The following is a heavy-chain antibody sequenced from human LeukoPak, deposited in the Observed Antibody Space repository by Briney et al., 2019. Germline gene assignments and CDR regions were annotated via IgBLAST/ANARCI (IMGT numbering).Heavy chain of an antibody. J-gene: IGHJ4*02. V-gene: IGHV3-30*04. Sequence: PGGSLRLSCAASGFTFSSYAMHWVRQAPGKGLEWVAVISYDGSNKYYADSVKGRFTISRDNSKNTLYLQMNSLRAEDTAVYYCARDGTYSGYAYGDYWGQGTLVTVSS. CDR1: GFTFSSYA. CDR3: ARDGTYSGYAYGDY. D-gene: IGHD5-12*01. CDR2: ISYDGSNK.